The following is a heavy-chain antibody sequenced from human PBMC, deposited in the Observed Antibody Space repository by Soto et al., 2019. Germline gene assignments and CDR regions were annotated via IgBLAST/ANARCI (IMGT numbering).Heavy chain of an antibody. CDR3: ARVQYSSSWYARYYYYGMDV. V-gene: IGHV1-8*01. CDR1: GYTFTSYD. CDR2: MNPNSGNT. D-gene: IGHD6-13*01. Sequence: QVQLVQSGAEVKKPGASVKVSCKASGYTFTSYDINWVRQATGQGHEWMGWMNPNSGNTGYAQKFQGRVTMTRNTAISTAYMELSSLRSEDTAVYYCARVQYSSSWYARYYYYGMDVWGQGPTVTVSS. J-gene: IGHJ6*02.